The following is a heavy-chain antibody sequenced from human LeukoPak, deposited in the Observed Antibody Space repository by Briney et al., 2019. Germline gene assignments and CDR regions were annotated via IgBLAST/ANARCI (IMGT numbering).Heavy chain of an antibody. V-gene: IGHV3-21*01. D-gene: IGHD6-19*01. CDR1: GFTFSSYS. J-gene: IGHJ3*02. CDR3: AREQLTSGFDI. CDR2: ISSSSSYI. Sequence: GGSLRLSCAASGFTFSSYSMNWVRQAPGKGLEWVPSISSSSSYIYYADSVKGRFTISRDNAKNSLYLQMNSLRAEDTAVYYCAREQLTSGFDIWGQGTMVTVSS.